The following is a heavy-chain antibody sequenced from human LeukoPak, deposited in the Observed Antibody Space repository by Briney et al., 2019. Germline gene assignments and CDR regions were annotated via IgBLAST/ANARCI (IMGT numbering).Heavy chain of an antibody. J-gene: IGHJ4*02. CDR2: ISAYNGNT. CDR3: ARVRYDYVWGSYRYTEDYDY. Sequence: GASVKVSCKASGYTFTSYGISWVRQAPGQGLEWMGWISAYNGNTNYAQKLQGRVTMTTDTSTSTAYMELRSLGSDDTAVYYCARVRYDYVWGSYRYTEDYDYWGQGTLVTVSS. V-gene: IGHV1-18*01. CDR1: GYTFTSYG. D-gene: IGHD3-16*02.